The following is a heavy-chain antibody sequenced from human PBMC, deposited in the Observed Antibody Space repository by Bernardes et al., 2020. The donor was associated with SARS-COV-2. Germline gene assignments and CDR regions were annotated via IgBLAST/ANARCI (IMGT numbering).Heavy chain of an antibody. J-gene: IGHJ4*02. CDR3: AKLGVASGTFDY. V-gene: IGHV3-30*18. D-gene: IGHD2-15*01. CDR1: GFTFSSYG. CDR2: ISYDGSNK. Sequence: GGSLRLSCAASGFTFSSYGMHWVRQAPGKGLEWVAVISYDGSNKYYADSVKGRFTISRDNSKNTLYLQMNSLRAEDTAVYYCAKLGVASGTFDYWGQGTLVTVSS.